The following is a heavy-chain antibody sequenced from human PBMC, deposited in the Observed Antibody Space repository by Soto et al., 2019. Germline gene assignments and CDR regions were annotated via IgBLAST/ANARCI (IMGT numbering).Heavy chain of an antibody. CDR1: GFSFDDYY. CDR2: ISTTGSTI. V-gene: IGHV3-11*01. D-gene: IGHD1-26*01. J-gene: IGHJ6*02. Sequence: VQLVESGGGLVKPGGSLRLSCTASGFSFDDYYMNWIRQAPGKGLEWISYISTTGSTIYYADSLKGRFTISRDNAKKSLYLQMSSLSAEDTAIYFCARGSIYCRPTTCPDGMDVWGQGTTVTVSS. CDR3: ARGSIYCRPTTCPDGMDV.